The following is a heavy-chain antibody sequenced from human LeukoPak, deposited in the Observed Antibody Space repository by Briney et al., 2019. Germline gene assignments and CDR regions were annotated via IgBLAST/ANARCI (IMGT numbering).Heavy chain of an antibody. J-gene: IGHJ4*02. Sequence: PSETLSLTCTVSGGSISSGDYYWSWIRQPPGKGLEWIGYIHYSGSTYYNPSLKSRVTISVDTSKNQFSLKLSSVTAADTAVYYCARWDVVVVAADRPDYWGQGTLVTVSS. CDR1: GGSISSGDYY. CDR3: ARWDVVVVAADRPDY. V-gene: IGHV4-30-4*01. CDR2: IHYSGST. D-gene: IGHD2-15*01.